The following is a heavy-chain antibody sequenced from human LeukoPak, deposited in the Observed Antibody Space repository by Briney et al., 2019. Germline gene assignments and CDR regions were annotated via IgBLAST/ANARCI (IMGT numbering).Heavy chain of an antibody. D-gene: IGHD3-10*01. CDR3: AKGGGGYSYYYYMDV. CDR1: GFTFDDYA. CDR2: ISWNSGSI. Sequence: GRSLRLSCAASGFTFDDYAMHWVRQAPGKGPEWVSGISWNSGSIGYADSVKGRFTISRDNAKNSLYLQMNSLRAEDMALYYCAKGGGGYSYYYYMDVWGKGTTVTVSS. J-gene: IGHJ6*03. V-gene: IGHV3-9*03.